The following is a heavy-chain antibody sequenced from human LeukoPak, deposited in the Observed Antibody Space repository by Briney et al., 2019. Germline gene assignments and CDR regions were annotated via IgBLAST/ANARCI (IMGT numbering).Heavy chain of an antibody. CDR1: GDSISSYY. CDR3: AREGRQDCVYSDC. J-gene: IGHJ4*02. V-gene: IGHV4-59*01. CDR2: INYSGNT. Sequence: SETLSLTCTVSGDSISSYYWSWIRQPPGKGLEWMGYINYSGNTNYNPSLKSRVTISVDTSKNQFSLRLTSVTAADTAVYYCAREGRQDCVYSDCWGQGTLVTVSS. D-gene: IGHD2-21*02.